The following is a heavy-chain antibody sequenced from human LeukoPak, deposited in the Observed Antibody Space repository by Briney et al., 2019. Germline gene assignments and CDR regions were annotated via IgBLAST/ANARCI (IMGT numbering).Heavy chain of an antibody. D-gene: IGHD1-1*01. Sequence: PSETLSLTCTVVSGGSISSSSYYWGWIRQPPGKGLEWIGSFYYSGSTYYNPSLKSRVTISADTSKNQFSLKLSSVTAADTAVYYCARLWRAAIDYGGQGILVTDSS. CDR2: FYYSGST. V-gene: IGHV4-39*01. CDR1: GGSISSSSYY. J-gene: IGHJ4*02. CDR3: ARLWRAAIDY.